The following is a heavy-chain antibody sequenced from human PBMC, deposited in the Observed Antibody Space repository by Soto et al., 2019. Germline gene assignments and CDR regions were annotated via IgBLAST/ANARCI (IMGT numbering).Heavy chain of an antibody. CDR2: ITPIFDTT. CDR1: GGGFSTYA. V-gene: IGHV1-69*01. Sequence: QVPLVQSGAEVKKPGSSVKVSCKASGGGFSTYAITWVRQAPGQGLEWMGGITPIFDTTNYAQKFQGRVTITADESTTTVHMELTSLTSKDTAVYYCATGGTTVTRRFDYWGQGTLVTVSS. CDR3: ATGGTTVTRRFDY. J-gene: IGHJ4*02. D-gene: IGHD4-17*01.